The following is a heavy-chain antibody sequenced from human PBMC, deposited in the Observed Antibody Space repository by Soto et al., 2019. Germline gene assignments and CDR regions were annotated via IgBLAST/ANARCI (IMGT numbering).Heavy chain of an antibody. Sequence: TSETLSLTCTVSGDSISITSYYWGWVRQPPGKGLEWIGSIHYSGSTHYNPSLQSRVTISGDASKKQFSLKLRSVTAAETAVYYCASTKDETLYFDYWGQGTLVTVSS. J-gene: IGHJ4*02. CDR1: GDSISITSYY. D-gene: IGHD2-15*01. V-gene: IGHV4-39*01. CDR3: ASTKDETLYFDY. CDR2: IHYSGST.